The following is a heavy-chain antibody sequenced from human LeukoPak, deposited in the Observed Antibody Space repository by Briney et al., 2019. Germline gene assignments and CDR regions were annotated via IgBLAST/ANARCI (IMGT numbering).Heavy chain of an antibody. CDR1: GGSISSGSYY. Sequence: SETLSLTCTVSGGSISSGSYYWSWIRQPPGKGLEWIGSIYHSGSTYYKPSLKSRVIISVDTSKNQFSLKLSSVTAADTAVYYCARGIGYPNWFDPWGQGTLVTVSS. V-gene: IGHV4-39*07. D-gene: IGHD3-22*01. CDR3: ARGIGYPNWFDP. J-gene: IGHJ5*02. CDR2: IYHSGST.